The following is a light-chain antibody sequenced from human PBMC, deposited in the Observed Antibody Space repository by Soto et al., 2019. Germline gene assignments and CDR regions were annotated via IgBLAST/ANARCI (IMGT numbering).Light chain of an antibody. CDR2: AAS. J-gene: IGKJ1*01. Sequence: DIQMTQSPSSLSASVGDRGTITCRASRTIAGYVNWYQQRPGEAPNLLIYAASSLQSGVPSRFRGSGSGTDFTLTINSLQPEDFATFYCQQTYSTPGTFGQGTKVDIK. CDR1: RTIAGY. V-gene: IGKV1-39*01. CDR3: QQTYSTPGT.